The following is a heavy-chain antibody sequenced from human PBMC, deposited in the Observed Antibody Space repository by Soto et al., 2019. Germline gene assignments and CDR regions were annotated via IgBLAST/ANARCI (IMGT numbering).Heavy chain of an antibody. Sequence: QVQLQPWGAGQLKPSETLSLTCAVHGESFSGYGGPFSGYYWSWIRPTSGKGLEWIGEINHRGGANYTPSLKSRFTIAVDTAKNPFSLNLNSVTAADTAVYYCARGQRRGGSSGWSLWGQGTLVTVSS. CDR3: ARGQRRGGSSGWSL. CDR2: INHRGGA. V-gene: IGHV4-34*02. J-gene: IGHJ4*02. CDR1: GGPFSGYY. D-gene: IGHD6-19*01.